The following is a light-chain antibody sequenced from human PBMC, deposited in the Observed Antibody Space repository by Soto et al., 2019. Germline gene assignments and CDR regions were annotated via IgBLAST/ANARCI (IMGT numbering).Light chain of an antibody. CDR3: QQYNTWPLT. V-gene: IGKV3-15*01. CDR2: GAS. Sequence: EIVMTQSPATLSVSPGERATLSCRASQSVIINLAWYQQKPGQAPRLLIYGASTRATGIPARFSGSGSGTAFTLTISSLQSEDFAVYSCQQYNTWPLTFGGGTKVEIK. J-gene: IGKJ4*01. CDR1: QSVIIN.